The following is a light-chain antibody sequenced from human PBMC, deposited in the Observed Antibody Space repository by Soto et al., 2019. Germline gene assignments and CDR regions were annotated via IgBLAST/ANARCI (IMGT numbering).Light chain of an antibody. V-gene: IGKV2D-29*02. J-gene: IGKJ2*01. CDR2: EVS. Sequence: DIVMTQTPLSLSVTPGQPASISCKSSQSLLHSDGKTYLYWYLQKPGQSPQLLIDEVSNRFSGVPDRFSGRGSGTDFTLKISRVEAEDVGVYYCMQSIQLPRYTFGQGTKLEIK. CDR1: QSLLHSDGKTY. CDR3: MQSIQLPRYT.